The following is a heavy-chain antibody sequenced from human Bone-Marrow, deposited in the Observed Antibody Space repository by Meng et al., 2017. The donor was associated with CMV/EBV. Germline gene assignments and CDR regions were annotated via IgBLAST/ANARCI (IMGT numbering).Heavy chain of an antibody. CDR1: EYTFIDHH. Sequence: ASVKVSCKASEYTFIDHHMHWVRQAPGQGLEWMGWIHPHRGDTNYAQQFQGRVTLTRDTSINTGYMELTRLTSDDTAVYYCARDNNWGPYYWGQGTLVTVSS. CDR2: IHPHRGDT. V-gene: IGHV1-2*02. J-gene: IGHJ4*02. CDR3: ARDNNWGPYY. D-gene: IGHD7-27*01.